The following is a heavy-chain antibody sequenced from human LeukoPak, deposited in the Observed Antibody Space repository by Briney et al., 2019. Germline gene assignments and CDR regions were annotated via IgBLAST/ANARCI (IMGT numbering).Heavy chain of an antibody. CDR3: ASYLLSTYYDFWSGYYNYYFDY. CDR1: GGSISSSSYY. J-gene: IGHJ4*02. Sequence: KPSETLSLTCTVSGGSISSSSYYWGWIRQPPGKGLEWIGSIYYSGSTYYNPSLKSRVTISVDTSKNQFSLKLSSVTAADTAVYYCASYLLSTYYDFWSGYYNYYFDYWGQGTLVTVSS. D-gene: IGHD3-3*01. CDR2: IYYSGST. V-gene: IGHV4-39*01.